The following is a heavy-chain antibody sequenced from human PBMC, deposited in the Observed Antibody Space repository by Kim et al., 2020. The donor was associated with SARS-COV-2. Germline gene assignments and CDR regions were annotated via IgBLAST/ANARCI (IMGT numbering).Heavy chain of an antibody. D-gene: IGHD3-3*01. CDR1: GYTFTSYA. CDR3: ARVSISDSPWEWLPAHYYYGMDV. Sequence: ASVKVSCKASGYTFTSYAMHWVRQAPGQRLEWMGWINAGNGNTKYSQKFQGRVTITRDTSASTAYMELSSLRSEDTAVYYCARVSISDSPWEWLPAHYYYGMDVWGQGTTVTVSS. J-gene: IGHJ6*02. V-gene: IGHV1-3*01. CDR2: INAGNGNT.